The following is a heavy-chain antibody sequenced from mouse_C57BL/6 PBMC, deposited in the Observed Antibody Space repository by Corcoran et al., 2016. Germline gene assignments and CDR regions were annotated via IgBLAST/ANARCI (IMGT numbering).Heavy chain of an antibody. Sequence: QIQLVQSGPELKKPGETVKISCKASGYTFTTYGMSWVKQAPGKGLKWMGWINTYSGVPTYADDFKGRFAFSLETSASTAYLQINNLKNEDTATYFCARSSLAFDYWGQGTTLPVSS. V-gene: IGHV9-3*01. CDR2: INTYSGVP. J-gene: IGHJ2*01. CDR3: ARSSLAFDY. CDR1: GYTFTTYG.